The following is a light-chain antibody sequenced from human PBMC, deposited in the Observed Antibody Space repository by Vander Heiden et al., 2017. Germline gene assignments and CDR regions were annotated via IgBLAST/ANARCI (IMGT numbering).Light chain of an antibody. J-gene: IGLJ2*01. CDR2: EGS. CDR1: SSDVGGYNY. CDR3: SSYEGSDNFEGV. Sequence: QSALTQPPSASASPGPSVTISCTGTSSDVGGYNYVSWYQQHPGKAPKLMRYEGSKRPSGVPERFAGSKAGNTASLTVSGLQAEDEADEDGSSYEGSDNFEGVFGGGTKMTVL. V-gene: IGLV2-8*01.